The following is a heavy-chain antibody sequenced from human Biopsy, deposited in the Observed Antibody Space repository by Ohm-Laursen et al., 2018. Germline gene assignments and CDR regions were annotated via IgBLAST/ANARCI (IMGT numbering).Heavy chain of an antibody. Sequence: SQTLSLTWTVSGGSVRSPDHRWNWVRRAPGKGLEWIGNIYYSWTTLYNPSLSGRVTMDIDRSTNQFSLKLKSVTSADTAVYFCARAYFYGMGTSNYFLDSWGQGALVTVSS. J-gene: IGHJ4*02. CDR2: IYYSWTT. V-gene: IGHV4-30-4*08. CDR3: ARAYFYGMGTSNYFLDS. CDR1: GGSVRSPDHR. D-gene: IGHD3-10*01.